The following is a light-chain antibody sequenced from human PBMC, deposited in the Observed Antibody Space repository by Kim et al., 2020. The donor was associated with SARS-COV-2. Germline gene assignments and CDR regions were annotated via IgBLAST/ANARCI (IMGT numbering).Light chain of an antibody. CDR1: QSISSY. CDR2: AAS. Sequence: DIQMTQSPSSLSASVGDRVTITCRASQSISSYLNWYQQKPGKAPKLLIYAASSLQSGVPSRFSGSGSGTDFTLTISSLQPEDFATYYCQQGYSTPYTLGQGTKLEI. J-gene: IGKJ2*01. CDR3: QQGYSTPYT. V-gene: IGKV1-39*01.